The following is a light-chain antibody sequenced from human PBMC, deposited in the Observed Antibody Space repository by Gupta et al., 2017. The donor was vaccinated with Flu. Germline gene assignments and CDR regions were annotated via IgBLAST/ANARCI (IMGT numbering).Light chain of an antibody. CDR1: KWGDKY. J-gene: IGLJ1*01. V-gene: IGLV3-1*01. CDR3: QAWDISTVGV. CDR2: QDS. Sequence: SYELTKPPSVSVSPGQTASITCSGDKWGDKYACWYQQKPGQSPVLVIYQDSKRPSGIPERFSGSNSGNTATLTISGTQAMDEADYYCQAWDISTVGVFGTGTKVTVL.